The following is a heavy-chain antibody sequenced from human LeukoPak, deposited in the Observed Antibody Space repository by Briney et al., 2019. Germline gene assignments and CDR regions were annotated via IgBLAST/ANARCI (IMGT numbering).Heavy chain of an antibody. CDR3: ARDAPQVPAAGVLAS. J-gene: IGHJ5*02. Sequence: GGSLRLSCAAYGFTVSDNYMSWVRQAPGKGLEWVSVMYSRGETYYAKSVKGRFTFSRDISKNTLYLQMNGLRTEDTAMYYCARDAPQVPAAGVLASWGQGTLVIVSS. V-gene: IGHV3-53*01. CDR1: GFTVSDNY. D-gene: IGHD6-13*01. CDR2: MYSRGET.